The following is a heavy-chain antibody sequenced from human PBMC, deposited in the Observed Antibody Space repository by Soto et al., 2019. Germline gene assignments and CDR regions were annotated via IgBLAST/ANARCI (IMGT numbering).Heavy chain of an antibody. J-gene: IGHJ6*02. Sequence: TVTGYDIHWVRQAPGQGLEWMGGFIPIFPTPDYAQKFQGRVTITADESTGTAYMELTSLRSEDTAVYYCARDKDRQQLGGNYYYGIDVWGQGTTVTVSS. CDR2: FIPIFPTP. CDR3: ARDKDRQQLGGNYYYGIDV. V-gene: IGHV1-69*01. D-gene: IGHD3-3*02. CDR1: TVTGYD.